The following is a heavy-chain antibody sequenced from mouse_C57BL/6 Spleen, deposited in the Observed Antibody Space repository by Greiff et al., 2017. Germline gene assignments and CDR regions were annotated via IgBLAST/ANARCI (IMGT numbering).Heavy chain of an antibody. D-gene: IGHD2-5*01. Sequence: VKLMESGPGLVAPSQSLSITCTVSGFSLTSYGVSWVRQPPGKGLEWLGVIWGDGSTNYHSALISRLSISKDNSKSQVFLKLNSLQTDDTATHYCAKPGRSNYEYAMENSGEGTSDTPSS. V-gene: IGHV2-3*01. CDR2: IWGDGST. J-gene: IGHJ4*01. CDR1: GFSLTSYG. CDR3: AKPGRSNYEYAMEN.